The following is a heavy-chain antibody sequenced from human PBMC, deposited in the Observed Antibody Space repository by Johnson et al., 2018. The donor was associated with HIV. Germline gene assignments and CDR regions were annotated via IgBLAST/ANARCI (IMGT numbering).Heavy chain of an antibody. CDR2: IYSGGST. CDR3: AKVALTTVTTPGRDAFDI. CDR1: GFTVSSNY. D-gene: IGHD4-17*01. Sequence: VQLVESGGGLIQPGGSLRLSCAASGFTVSSNYMSWVRQAPGKGLEWVSVIYSGGSTYYADSVKGRFTISRDNSKNTLYLQMNSLRAEDTAVYYCAKVALTTVTTPGRDAFDIWGPGTMVTVSS. V-gene: IGHV3-66*03. J-gene: IGHJ3*02.